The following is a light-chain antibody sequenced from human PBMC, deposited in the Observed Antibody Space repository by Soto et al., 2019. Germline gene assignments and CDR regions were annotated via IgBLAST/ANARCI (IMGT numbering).Light chain of an antibody. CDR1: QTVESS. CDR3: QHYGSSRT. J-gene: IGKJ1*01. CDR2: GAS. V-gene: IGKV3-20*01. Sequence: EIVLTQSPGTLYLSPGERATLSCRASQTVESSLAWYQQKPGQAPRLLIYGASGRATGIPDRFSGSGSGTDFTLTISRLEPEDFAVYYCQHYGSSRTFGQGAKVDIK.